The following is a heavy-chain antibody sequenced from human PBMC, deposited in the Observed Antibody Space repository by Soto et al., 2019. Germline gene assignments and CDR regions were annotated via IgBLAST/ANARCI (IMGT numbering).Heavy chain of an antibody. D-gene: IGHD3-9*01. V-gene: IGHV3-15*07. CDR3: TTAYYDILTGFVGS. Sequence: SVSNAWMNWGRQAPGKGLEWVGRIKSKTDGGTTDYAAPVKGRFTISRDDSKNTLYLQMNSLKTEDTAVYYCTTAYYDILTGFVGSWGQGTLVTVSS. CDR2: IKSKTDGGTT. CDR1: SVSNAW. J-gene: IGHJ5*02.